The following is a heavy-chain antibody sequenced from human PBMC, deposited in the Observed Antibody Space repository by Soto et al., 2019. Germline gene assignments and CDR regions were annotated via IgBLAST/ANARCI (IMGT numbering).Heavy chain of an antibody. J-gene: IGHJ4*02. CDR1: GFSLSTSGAG. D-gene: IGHD7-27*01. V-gene: IGHV2-5*02. CDR3: PYRLYAGWLTGSYYDY. CDR2: VYWDDDK. Sequence: GSGPTLVNPTQTLTLTCTFSGFSLSTSGAGVGWIRQPPPKALECLAVVYWDDDKRYSPSLRSRLTITKDTCKNQVVLKMTNMDPVTPATYYRPYRLYAGWLTGSYYDYWAPGTVDPVSS.